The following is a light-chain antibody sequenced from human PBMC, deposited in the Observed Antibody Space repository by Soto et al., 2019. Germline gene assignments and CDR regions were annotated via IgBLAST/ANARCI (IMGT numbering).Light chain of an antibody. CDR2: ANN. Sequence: QTVVTQPPSVSGAPGQRVSISCTGSSSNIGAGYNVHWYQQLPGTAPKVLIYANNNRPSGVPDRFSASKSGTSASLAITGLQAEDEADYYCQSHDTSLSGFYVFGTGTKVTVL. V-gene: IGLV1-40*01. CDR3: QSHDTSLSGFYV. J-gene: IGLJ1*01. CDR1: SSNIGAGYN.